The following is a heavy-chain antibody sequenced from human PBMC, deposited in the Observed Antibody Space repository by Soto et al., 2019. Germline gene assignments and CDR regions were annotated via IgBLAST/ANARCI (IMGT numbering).Heavy chain of an antibody. D-gene: IGHD3-10*01. CDR1: GFTFNSYA. CDR3: AKRAGGDH. J-gene: IGHJ4*02. V-gene: IGHV3-23*01. CDR2: ISDSGGNT. Sequence: EVQLLESGGGLVQPGGSLRLSCAASGFTFNSYAMSWVRQAPGKGLEWVSTISDSGGNTYYVDSVKGRFTISRDNSKNTLFLEMNSPRAEDTAVYYWAKRAGGDHWGQGTLVTVSS.